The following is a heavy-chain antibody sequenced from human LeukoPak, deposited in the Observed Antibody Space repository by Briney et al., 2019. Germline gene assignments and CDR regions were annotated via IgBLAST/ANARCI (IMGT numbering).Heavy chain of an antibody. CDR2: IIPIFGTA. V-gene: IGHV1-69*13. CDR3: AGYSGYYSSSSMGLGYYGMDV. CDR1: GGTFSSYA. J-gene: IGHJ6*02. D-gene: IGHD6-13*01. Sequence: GASVKVSCKASGGTFSSYAISWVRQAPGQGLEWMGGIIPIFGTANYAQKFQGRVTITADESTSTAYMELSSLRSEDTAVYYCAGYSGYYSSSSMGLGYYGMDVWGQGTTVTVSS.